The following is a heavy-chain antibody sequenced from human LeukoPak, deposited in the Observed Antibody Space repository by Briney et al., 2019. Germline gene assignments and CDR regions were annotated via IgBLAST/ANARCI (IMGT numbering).Heavy chain of an antibody. Sequence: GASVKVSCKASGGTFSSYAISWVRQAPGQGLEWMGGIIPIFGTANYAQEFQGRVTITADKSTSTAYMELSSLRSEDTAVYYCAREVGLANIVVVPAANNWFDPWGQGTLVTVSS. V-gene: IGHV1-69*06. CDR2: IIPIFGTA. J-gene: IGHJ5*02. D-gene: IGHD2-2*01. CDR3: AREVGLANIVVVPAANNWFDP. CDR1: GGTFSSYA.